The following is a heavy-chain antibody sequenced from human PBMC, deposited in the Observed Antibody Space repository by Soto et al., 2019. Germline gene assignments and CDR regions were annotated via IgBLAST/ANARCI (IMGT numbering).Heavy chain of an antibody. J-gene: IGHJ4*02. V-gene: IGHV1-69*04. CDR2: IIPILGIA. CDR1: GGTFSSYT. CDR3: ARDRGVEDALGYSSGWSDDY. Sequence: ASVKVSCKASGGTFSSYTISWVRQAPGQGLEWMGRIIPILGIANYAQKFQGRVTITADKSTSTAYMELSSLRSEDTAVYYCARDRGVEDALGYSSGWSDDYWGQGTLVTVSS. D-gene: IGHD6-19*01.